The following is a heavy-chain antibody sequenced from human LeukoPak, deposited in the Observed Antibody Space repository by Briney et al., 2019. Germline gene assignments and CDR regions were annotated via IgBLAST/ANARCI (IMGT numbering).Heavy chain of an antibody. Sequence: PSGTLSLTCAVTGGSISSSNWWSWVRQPPGKGLEWIGEIYHSGSTNYNPSLKSRVTISVDKSKNQFSLKLSSVTAADTAVYYCARVIPFGQWLWRPYYFDYWGQGTLVTVSS. J-gene: IGHJ4*02. CDR1: GGSISSSNW. D-gene: IGHD3-22*01. CDR2: IYHSGST. CDR3: ARVIPFGQWLWRPYYFDY. V-gene: IGHV4-4*02.